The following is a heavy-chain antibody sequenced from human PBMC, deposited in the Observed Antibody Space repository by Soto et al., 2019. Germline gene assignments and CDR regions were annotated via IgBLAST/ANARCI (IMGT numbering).Heavy chain of an antibody. V-gene: IGHV4-4*07. CDR3: TRGTFETTAPFY. CDR2: IFASGRT. J-gene: IGHJ4*02. Sequence: ETLSLACPVSGGSISNDRWSWVCQPAGKGLEWIGRIFASGRTNYNTSLQSRVTMSVDTSKNQFSLTMTSLAAADTAVYYCTRGTFETTAPFYWGQGIQVTVYS. CDR1: GGSISNDR. D-gene: IGHD4-17*01.